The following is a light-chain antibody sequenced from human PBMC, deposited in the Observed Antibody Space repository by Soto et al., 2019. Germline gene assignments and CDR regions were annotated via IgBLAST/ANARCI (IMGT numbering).Light chain of an antibody. CDR2: TAS. Sequence: DIPMTQSPSSVSASVGDRVTISCRASQGISSLLAWYQQKPGKAPNLLIHTASSLQSGVPSRFSGSGSGTDFTLTISSLQPEDFATYHCQQANSFPLTFGGGTKVEIK. V-gene: IGKV1-12*01. CDR1: QGISSL. J-gene: IGKJ4*01. CDR3: QQANSFPLT.